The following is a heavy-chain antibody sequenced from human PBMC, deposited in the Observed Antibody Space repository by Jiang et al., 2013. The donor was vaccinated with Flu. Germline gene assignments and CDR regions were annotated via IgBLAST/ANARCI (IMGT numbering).Heavy chain of an antibody. CDR3: TTDRKVLRFLEWSSNFDY. V-gene: IGHV3-15*07. D-gene: IGHD3-3*01. CDR2: IKSKTDGGTT. Sequence: GGGLVKPGGSLRLSCAASGFTFSNAWMNWVRQAPGKGLEWVGRIKSKTDGGTTDYAAPVKGRFTISRDDSKNTLYLQMNSLKTEDTAVYYCTTDRKVLRFLEWSSNFDYWGQGTLVTVSS. CDR1: GFTFSNAW. J-gene: IGHJ4*02.